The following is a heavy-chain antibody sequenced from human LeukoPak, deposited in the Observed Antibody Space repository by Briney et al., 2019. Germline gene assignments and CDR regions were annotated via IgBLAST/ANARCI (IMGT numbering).Heavy chain of an antibody. CDR3: ANDYGGSSPFDY. V-gene: IGHV3-23*01. CDR2: ISGSGGST. Sequence: PGGSLRLSCAASGFTFSSYGTSWVRQAPGKGLEWVSAISGSGGSTYYADSVKGRFTISGDNARNSLYLQMNSLRAEDTAVYYCANDYGGSSPFDYWGQGTLVTVSS. D-gene: IGHD4-23*01. J-gene: IGHJ4*02. CDR1: GFTFSSYG.